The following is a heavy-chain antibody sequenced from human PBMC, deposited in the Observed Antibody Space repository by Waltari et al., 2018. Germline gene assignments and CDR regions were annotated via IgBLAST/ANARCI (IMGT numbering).Heavy chain of an antibody. J-gene: IGHJ4*02. CDR1: GFTVSSNY. D-gene: IGHD1-26*01. V-gene: IGHV3-53*01. CDR2: IYSGGST. CDR3: ARTTKYYFDY. Sequence: EVQLVESGGGLNQPGGSLRLSCSAPGFTVSSNYLRWVRQAPGKGLEWVSVIYSGGSTYYADSVKGRFTISRDNSKNTLYLQMNSLRAEDTAVYYCARTTKYYFDYWGQGTLVTVSS.